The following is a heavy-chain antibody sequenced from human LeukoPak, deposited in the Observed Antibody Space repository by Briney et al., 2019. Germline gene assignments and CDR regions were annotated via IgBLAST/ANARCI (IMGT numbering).Heavy chain of an antibody. CDR3: AKSYSGATRHFDY. J-gene: IGHJ4*02. Sequence: GGSLRLPCAACVFSFRSYFMNWVRQAPGRGLEWVASISGSGSDTCNADSVKGRFTISKVNSRNTLYLHMNSLIAEATAVYYCAKSYSGATRHFDYSGQGTLVTVSS. CDR2: ISGSGSDT. V-gene: IGHV3-23*01. D-gene: IGHD1-26*01. CDR1: VFSFRSYF.